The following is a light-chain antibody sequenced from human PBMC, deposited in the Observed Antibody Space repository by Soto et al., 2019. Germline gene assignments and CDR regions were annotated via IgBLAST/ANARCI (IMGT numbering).Light chain of an antibody. CDR3: QQLNNYPLT. J-gene: IGKJ4*01. CDR1: QGVSRY. Sequence: IQLTQSPSLLSASVGDRVAITCRARQGVSRYVAWYQQNPGKPPELLIYAAYTLQSGVPPRFSGSASGTEFSLTIDSLQPEDFATYYCQQLNNYPLTFGGGPMV. V-gene: IGKV1-9*01. CDR2: AAY.